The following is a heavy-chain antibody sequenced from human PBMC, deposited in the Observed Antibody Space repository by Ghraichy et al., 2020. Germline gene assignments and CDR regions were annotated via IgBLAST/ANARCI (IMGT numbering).Heavy chain of an antibody. D-gene: IGHD6-19*01. V-gene: IGHV4-39*01. CDR1: GGSISSSSYY. J-gene: IGHJ5*02. CDR2: IYYSGST. CDR3: ARHTRLAVAGSNWFDP. Sequence: ESLNITCTVSGGSISSSSYYWGWIRQPPGKGLEWIGSIYYSGSTYYNPSLKSRVTISVDTSKNQFSLKLSSVTAADTAVYYCARHTRLAVAGSNWFDPWGQGTLVTVSS.